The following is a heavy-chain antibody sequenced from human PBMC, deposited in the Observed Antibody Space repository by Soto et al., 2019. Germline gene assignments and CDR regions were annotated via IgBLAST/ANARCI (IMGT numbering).Heavy chain of an antibody. J-gene: IGHJ6*02. CDR3: ARDSSAYCGGGCYHYYGMDV. Sequence: ASVKVSCKASGYTFTSYGISWVRQAPGQGLEWMGWISAYNGNTNYAQRLQGRVTMTTDTSTSTAYMELRSLRSDDTAVYFCARDSSAYCGGGCYHYYGMDVWGQGTKVTVSS. D-gene: IGHD2-21*02. CDR1: GYTFTSYG. CDR2: ISAYNGNT. V-gene: IGHV1-18*01.